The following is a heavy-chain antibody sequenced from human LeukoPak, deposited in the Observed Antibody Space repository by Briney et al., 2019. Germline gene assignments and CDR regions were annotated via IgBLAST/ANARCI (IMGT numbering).Heavy chain of an antibody. V-gene: IGHV4-31*03. CDR2: IYYNGET. J-gene: IGHJ4*02. D-gene: IGHD3-22*01. CDR1: GGSIGSGGYY. CDR3: AREDYYDGSGIGY. Sequence: SQTLSLTCTVSGGSIGSGGYYWTWIRQQPGKGLEWIGYIYYNGETDYNPSLKSRVTISVDTSRNHFSLRLSSVTAADTAVYYCAREDYYDGSGIGYWGQGTLVTVSS.